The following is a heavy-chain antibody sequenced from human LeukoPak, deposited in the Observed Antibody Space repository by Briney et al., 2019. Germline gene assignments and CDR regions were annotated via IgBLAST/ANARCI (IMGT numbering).Heavy chain of an antibody. D-gene: IGHD4-17*01. V-gene: IGHV4-61*02. CDR1: GGSISSSDYY. J-gene: IGHJ4*02. CDR3: ARGRPYGDYFDY. Sequence: PSETLSLTCTVSGGSISSSDYYWCWIRQSAGKGLEWIGRLNPSGSTYYNPSLNSRLTPSLDPSESQFSLKLSSVTAADTALYYCARGRPYGDYFDYWGQGTLVTVSS. CDR2: LNPSGST.